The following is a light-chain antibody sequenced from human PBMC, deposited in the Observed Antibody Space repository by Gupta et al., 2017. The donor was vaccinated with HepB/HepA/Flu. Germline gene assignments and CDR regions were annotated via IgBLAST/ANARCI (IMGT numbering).Light chain of an antibody. CDR1: AGAVTRAHY. Sequence: QAGVTQEPSLTVSPGGTVTLTCGSSAGAVTRAHYPYWFQQKPGQAPRTLISDTNTRRSWTPARFSGSLLGDEAALTLSGAQPEDEAEYYCLLSYNGVRVFGGGTKLTVL. CDR2: DTN. J-gene: IGLJ3*02. CDR3: LLSYNGVRV. V-gene: IGLV7-46*01.